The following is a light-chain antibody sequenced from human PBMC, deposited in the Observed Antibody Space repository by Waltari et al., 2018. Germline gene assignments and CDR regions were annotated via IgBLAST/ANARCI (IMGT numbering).Light chain of an antibody. CDR2: AAS. J-gene: IGKJ4*01. V-gene: IGKV1-8*01. CDR3: QQYYSYPDT. Sequence: AIRITQSPSSLSASTGDRVTITCRASQDISTYLAWYQQKPGKAPNLLIDAASTLHSGVPSRFSGSGSGTDFTLTISCLQSEDFATYYCQQYYSYPDTFGGGTKVEIK. CDR1: QDISTY.